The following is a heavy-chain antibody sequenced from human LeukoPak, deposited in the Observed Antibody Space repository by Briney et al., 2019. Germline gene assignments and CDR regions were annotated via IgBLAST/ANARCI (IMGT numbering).Heavy chain of an antibody. V-gene: IGHV4-34*01. D-gene: IGHD2-2*01. J-gene: IGHJ6*04. CDR1: GGFFSGYY. CDR2: INHSGST. Sequence: SETLSLTCAVYGGFFSGYYWSWIRQPPGKGLEWMGEINHSGSTNYNPSLKSRVTISVDTSKNQFSLKLSSVTAADTAVYYCARGRYGYCSSTSCSRLRSYGMDVWGKGTTVTVSS. CDR3: ARGRYGYCSSTSCSRLRSYGMDV.